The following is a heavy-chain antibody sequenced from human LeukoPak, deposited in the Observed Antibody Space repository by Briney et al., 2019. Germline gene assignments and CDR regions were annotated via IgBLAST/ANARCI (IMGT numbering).Heavy chain of an antibody. J-gene: IGHJ5*02. Sequence: PGRSLRLSCAASGFTFSSYGVHWVRQAPGKGLEWVAVIWYDGSDKYYADSVKGRFTISRDNSKNTRYLQMNSLRAEDTAVYYCARERHYSSGWENWFDPWGQGTLVTVSS. D-gene: IGHD6-19*01. CDR1: GFTFSSYG. V-gene: IGHV3-33*01. CDR3: ARERHYSSGWENWFDP. CDR2: IWYDGSDK.